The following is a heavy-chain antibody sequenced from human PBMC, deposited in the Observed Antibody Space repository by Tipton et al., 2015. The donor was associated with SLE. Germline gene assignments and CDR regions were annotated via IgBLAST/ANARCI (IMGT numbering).Heavy chain of an antibody. CDR2: IYYSGST. V-gene: IGHV4-59*01. D-gene: IGHD1-26*01. CDR3: AGSPRSFFYYSYYGMDV. CDR1: GGSISSYY. J-gene: IGHJ6*02. Sequence: TLSLTCTVSGGSISSYYWSWIRQPPGKGLEWIGYIYYSGSTNYNPSLKSRVTISVDTSKNQFSLKLSSVTAADTAAYYCAGSPRSFFYYSYYGMDVWVQGTTVTVSS.